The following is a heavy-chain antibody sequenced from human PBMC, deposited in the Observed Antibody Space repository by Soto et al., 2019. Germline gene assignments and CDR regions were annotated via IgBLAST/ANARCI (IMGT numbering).Heavy chain of an antibody. D-gene: IGHD3-16*01. CDR1: GSTFSNYG. CDR3: ARDGGSPGPSYVES. CDR2: IWYDGSNK. Sequence: VQLVESGGGVVQPGRSLRLSCAASGSTFSNYGMHWVRQAPGKGPEWVAVIWYDGSNKYYGESVKGRFSISRDNSKNTPYLDINSLRTEDTAVYYCARDGGSPGPSYVESWGQGSVVIVSS. J-gene: IGHJ4*02. V-gene: IGHV3-33*01.